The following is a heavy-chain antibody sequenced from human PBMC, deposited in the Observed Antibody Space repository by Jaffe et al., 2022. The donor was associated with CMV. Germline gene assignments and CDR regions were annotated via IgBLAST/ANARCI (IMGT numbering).Heavy chain of an antibody. V-gene: IGHV4-39*01. CDR1: GGSISSSSYY. CDR3: ARQGYYDSSGYRLRPDRVVMDV. D-gene: IGHD3-22*01. CDR2: IYYSGST. J-gene: IGHJ6*03. Sequence: QLQLQESGPGLVKPSETLSLTCTVSGGSISSSSYYWGWIRQPPGKGLEWIGSIYYSGSTYYNPSLKSRVTISVDTSKNQFSLKLSSVTAADTAVYYCARQGYYDSSGYRLRPDRVVMDVWGKGTTVTVSS.